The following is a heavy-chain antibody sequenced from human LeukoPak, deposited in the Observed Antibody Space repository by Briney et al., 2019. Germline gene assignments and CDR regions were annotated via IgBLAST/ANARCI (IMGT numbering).Heavy chain of an antibody. CDR3: ARDPSIAVAGPDY. J-gene: IGHJ4*02. V-gene: IGHV3-66*01. CDR1: GFTVSSNY. Sequence: PGGSLRLSCAASGFTVSSNYMSWVRQAPGKGLEWVSVIYSGGSTYYADSVKGRFTISRDNSKNTLYLQMNSLRAEDTAVYYCARDPSIAVAGPDYWGQGTLVTVSS. CDR2: IYSGGST. D-gene: IGHD6-19*01.